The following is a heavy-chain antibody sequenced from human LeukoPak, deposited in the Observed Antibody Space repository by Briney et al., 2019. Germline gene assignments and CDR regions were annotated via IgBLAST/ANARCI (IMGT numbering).Heavy chain of an antibody. CDR3: AKDKSDAAATVYYFDY. CDR1: GFTFSSYA. J-gene: IGHJ4*02. V-gene: IGHV3-23*01. CDR2: LSGSGDTS. D-gene: IGHD6-13*01. Sequence: PGGSPRLSCAASGFTFSSYAMSWVRQAPGKGLEWVSTLSGSGDTSYYSDSVKGRVTTSRDNSRNSLYLQMSSLRAEDTAVYYCAKDKSDAAATVYYFDYWGQGTLVTVSS.